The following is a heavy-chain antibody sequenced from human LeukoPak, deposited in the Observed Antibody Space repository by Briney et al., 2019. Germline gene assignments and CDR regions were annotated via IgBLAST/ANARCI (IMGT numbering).Heavy chain of an antibody. CDR1: GGSISSSSYY. Sequence: SETLSLTCTVSGGSISSSSYYWGWIRQPPGKGLEWIGSIYYSGSTYYNPSLKSRVTISVDTSKNQFSLKLSSVTAADTAVYYRARPMRNAFDIWGQGTMVTVSS. CDR2: IYYSGST. CDR3: ARPMRNAFDI. V-gene: IGHV4-39*01. J-gene: IGHJ3*02.